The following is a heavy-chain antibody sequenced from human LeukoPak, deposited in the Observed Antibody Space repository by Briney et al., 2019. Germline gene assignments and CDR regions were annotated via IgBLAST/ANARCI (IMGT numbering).Heavy chain of an antibody. Sequence: GGSLRLSCAASGFTFDDYAMHWVRQAPGKGLEWVSGSSWNSGSIGYADSVKGRFTISRDNAKNSLYLQMNSLRAEDTALYYCAKDNYYDSSGYLDYWGQGTLVTVSS. D-gene: IGHD3-22*01. CDR1: GFTFDDYA. J-gene: IGHJ4*02. V-gene: IGHV3-9*01. CDR2: SSWNSGSI. CDR3: AKDNYYDSSGYLDY.